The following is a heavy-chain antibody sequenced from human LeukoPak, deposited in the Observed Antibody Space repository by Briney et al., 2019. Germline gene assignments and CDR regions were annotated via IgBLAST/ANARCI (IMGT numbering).Heavy chain of an antibody. CDR2: IYSGGST. CDR3: ARVINDRASGSYYFDY. CDR1: GFTFSSYA. Sequence: GGSLRLSCAASGFTFSSYAMSWVRQAPGKGLEWVSVIYSGGSTDYADSVKGRFTISRHNSKNTLYLQMNSLRAEDTAVYYCARVINDRASGSYYFDYWGQGTLVTVSS. D-gene: IGHD3-10*01. J-gene: IGHJ4*02. V-gene: IGHV3-53*04.